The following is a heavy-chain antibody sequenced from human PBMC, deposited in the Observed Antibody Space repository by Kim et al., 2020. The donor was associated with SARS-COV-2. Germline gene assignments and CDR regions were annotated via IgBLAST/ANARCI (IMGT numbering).Heavy chain of an antibody. CDR2: T. Sequence: TYYADSRKGRFTISRDKSKHTLYLQMNSLRAEDTAVYYCAGSSSTTPNDYWGQGTLVTVSS. V-gene: IGHV3-66*01. D-gene: IGHD2-2*01. CDR3: AGSSSTTPNDY. J-gene: IGHJ4*02.